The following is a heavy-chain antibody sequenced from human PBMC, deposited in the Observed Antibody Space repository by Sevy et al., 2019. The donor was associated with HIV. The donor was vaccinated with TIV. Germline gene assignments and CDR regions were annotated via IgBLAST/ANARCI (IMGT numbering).Heavy chain of an antibody. D-gene: IGHD6-6*01. CDR3: ARDPVDLEIRNGQLVPRSRYYYYYGMDV. CDR2: ISYDGSNK. Sequence: GGSLRLSCAASGFTFSSYAMHWVRQAPGKGLEWVAVISYDGSNKYYADSVKGRFTISRDNSKNTLYLQMNSLRAEDTAVYYCARDPVDLEIRNGQLVPRSRYYYYYGMDVWGQWTTVTVSS. V-gene: IGHV3-30-3*01. J-gene: IGHJ6*02. CDR1: GFTFSSYA.